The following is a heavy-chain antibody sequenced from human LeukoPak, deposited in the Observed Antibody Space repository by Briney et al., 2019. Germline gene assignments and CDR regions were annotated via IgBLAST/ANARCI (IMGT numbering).Heavy chain of an antibody. CDR1: GFTFSSYA. V-gene: IGHV3-23*01. D-gene: IGHD3-3*01. CDR3: AKAEYDFWSQNWFDP. Sequence: GGSLRLSCAASGFTFSSYAMSWVRQAPGKGLEWVSAISGSGSSTYYADSVKGRFTISRDNSKNTLYLQMNSLRAEDTAVYYCAKAEYDFWSQNWFDPWGQGTLVTVSS. J-gene: IGHJ5*02. CDR2: ISGSGSST.